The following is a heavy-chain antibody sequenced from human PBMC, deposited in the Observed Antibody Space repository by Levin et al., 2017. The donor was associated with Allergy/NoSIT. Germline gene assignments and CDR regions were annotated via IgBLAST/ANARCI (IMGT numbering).Heavy chain of an antibody. Sequence: SETLSLTCTVSGGSISSGDYYWSWIRQPPGKGLEWIGYIYYSGSTYYNPSLKSRVTISVDTSKNQFSLKLSSVTAADTAVYYCARGPSSGSRKPNWFDPWGQGTLVTVSS. CDR1: GGSISSGDYY. CDR2: IYYSGST. CDR3: ARGPSSGSRKPNWFDP. J-gene: IGHJ5*02. D-gene: IGHD3-10*01. V-gene: IGHV4-30-4*01.